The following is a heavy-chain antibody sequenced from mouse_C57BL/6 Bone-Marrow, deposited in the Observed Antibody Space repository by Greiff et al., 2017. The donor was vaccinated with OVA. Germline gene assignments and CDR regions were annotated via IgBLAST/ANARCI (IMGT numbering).Heavy chain of an antibody. D-gene: IGHD1-1*01. J-gene: IGHJ2*01. CDR3: ARSKGYYGSSYPDY. CDR1: GYAFTNYL. V-gene: IGHV1-54*01. Sequence: VQLKQSGAELVRPGTSVKVSCKASGYAFTNYLIEWVKQRPGQGLEWIGVINPGSGGTNYNEKFKGKATLTADKSSSTAYMQLSSLTSEDSAVYFCARSKGYYGSSYPDYWGQGTTLTVSS. CDR2: INPGSGGT.